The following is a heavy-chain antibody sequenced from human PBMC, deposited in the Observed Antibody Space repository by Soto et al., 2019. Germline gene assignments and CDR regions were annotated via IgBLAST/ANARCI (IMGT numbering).Heavy chain of an antibody. CDR1: GYTFTSYG. J-gene: IGHJ6*02. Sequence: QVQLVQSGAEVKKPGASVKVSCKASGYTFTSYGISWVRQAPGQGLEWMGWISAYNGNTNYAQKLQGRVTMTTDTSTSTAYMELRSLRSDDTAVYYCAREVLRWFGTLRGGMDVWGQGTTVTVSS. CDR3: AREVLRWFGTLRGGMDV. D-gene: IGHD3-10*01. CDR2: ISAYNGNT. V-gene: IGHV1-18*01.